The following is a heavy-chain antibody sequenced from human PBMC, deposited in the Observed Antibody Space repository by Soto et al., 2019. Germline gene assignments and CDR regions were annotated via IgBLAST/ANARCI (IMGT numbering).Heavy chain of an antibody. CDR2: IYHGGST. Sequence: PSETLSLTCAVSGGSISSDKWWSWIRQPPGKGLQWIGEIYHGGSTKYNPSLKSRVIISVDKSKNQFSLKLSSVTDADTAVYYCARGETQQQRDYWGQGTLVTVSS. D-gene: IGHD6-13*01. J-gene: IGHJ4*02. V-gene: IGHV4-4*02. CDR3: ARGETQQQRDY. CDR1: GGSISSDKW.